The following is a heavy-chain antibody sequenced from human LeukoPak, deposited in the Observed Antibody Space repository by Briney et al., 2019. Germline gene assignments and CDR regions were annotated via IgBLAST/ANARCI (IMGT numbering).Heavy chain of an antibody. Sequence: PGGSLRLSCAASGFNFNNYWMSWLRQAPGKGLEWVANIKDDGSEEYYVDSVKGRFTIVRDNAYNSLYLQMNSLRAEDTAVYYCARVYDSSGNYDGGFDYWGQGTLVTVSS. CDR3: ARVYDSSGNYDGGFDY. V-gene: IGHV3-7*01. D-gene: IGHD3-22*01. J-gene: IGHJ4*02. CDR2: IKDDGSEE. CDR1: GFNFNNYW.